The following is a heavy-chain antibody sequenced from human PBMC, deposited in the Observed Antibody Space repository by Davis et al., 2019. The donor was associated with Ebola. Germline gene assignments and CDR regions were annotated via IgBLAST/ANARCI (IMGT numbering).Heavy chain of an antibody. CDR2: IDWDDDK. V-gene: IGHV2-70*01. Sequence: SGPTLVKPAQTLTLTCTFSGFSLSTSGMCVRWIRQPPGKALEWLALIDWDDDKYYSTSLKTRLTISKDTSKNQVVLTMTNMDPVDTATYYCARIPQYYDFWSGYYKVYYYGMDVWGQGTTVTVSS. D-gene: IGHD3-3*01. CDR1: GFSLSTSGMC. CDR3: ARIPQYYDFWSGYYKVYYYGMDV. J-gene: IGHJ6*02.